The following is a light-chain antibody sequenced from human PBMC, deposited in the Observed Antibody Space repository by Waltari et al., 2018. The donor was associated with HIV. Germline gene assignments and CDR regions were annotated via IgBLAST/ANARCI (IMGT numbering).Light chain of an antibody. J-gene: IGLJ2*01. V-gene: IGLV3-1*01. Sequence: TCSGHKLGNKSTCWYQQRSGQSPVLVIYQNSRRPSGIPERFSGSSSGNTTTLTINGAQAFDEADYYCQTWDTGTVIFGGGTKLTVL. CDR3: QTWDTGTVI. CDR1: KLGNKS. CDR2: QNS.